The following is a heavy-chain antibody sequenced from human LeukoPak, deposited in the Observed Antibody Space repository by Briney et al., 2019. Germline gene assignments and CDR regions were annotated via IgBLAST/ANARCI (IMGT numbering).Heavy chain of an antibody. Sequence: ASVKVSCKASGYTFTSYGISWVRQAPGQGLEWMGWISAYNGNTNYAQKLQGRVTMTTDTSTSTAYMELRSLRSDDTAVYYCARDWGVQLELEGYYYYGMDVWGQGTTVTVSS. CDR2: ISAYNGNT. CDR1: GYTFTSYG. V-gene: IGHV1-18*01. D-gene: IGHD1-1*01. CDR3: ARDWGVQLELEGYYYYGMDV. J-gene: IGHJ6*02.